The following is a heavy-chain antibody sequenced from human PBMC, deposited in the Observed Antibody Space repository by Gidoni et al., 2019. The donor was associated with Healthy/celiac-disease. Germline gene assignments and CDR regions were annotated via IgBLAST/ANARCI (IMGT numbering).Heavy chain of an antibody. CDR3: AKTSIAAAGRGYFQH. J-gene: IGHJ1*01. CDR1: GFTFDDYA. Sequence: EVQLVESGGGLVQPGRSLRLSCAASGFTFDDYAMHWVRQAPGKGLEWVSGISWNSGSIGYADSVKGRFTISRDNAKNSLYLQMNSLRAEDTALYYCAKTSIAAAGRGYFQHWGQGTLVTVSS. V-gene: IGHV3-9*01. CDR2: ISWNSGSI. D-gene: IGHD6-13*01.